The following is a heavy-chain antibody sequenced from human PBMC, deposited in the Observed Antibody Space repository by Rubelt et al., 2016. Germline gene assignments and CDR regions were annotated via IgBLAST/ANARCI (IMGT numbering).Heavy chain of an antibody. J-gene: IGHJ4*02. CDR1: GFTVSSNY. D-gene: IGHD1-26*01. CDR3: ARKWGFDY. CDR2: IYSGGST. Sequence: EVQLVESGGGLVQPGGSLRLSCAASGFTVSSNYMSWVRQAPGKGLEWVSVIYSGGSTYYADSVKGRFTISRGKSKNTLYHQMNSLRAEDTAVYYCARKWGFDYGGQGTLVTVSS. V-gene: IGHV3-66*01.